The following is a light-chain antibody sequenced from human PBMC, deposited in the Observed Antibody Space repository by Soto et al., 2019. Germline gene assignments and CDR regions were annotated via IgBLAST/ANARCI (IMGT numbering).Light chain of an antibody. V-gene: IGKV3-20*01. CDR3: QQYSASPRT. J-gene: IGKJ1*01. CDR2: DAS. Sequence: EIVFTQSPCTLSLSPGERATLSCRASQSVSSSYLAWYQQKPGQAPRLLIYDASGRATGIPDRFSGSGSGTDFTLTISRLEPEDFAVYYCQQYSASPRTFGQGTKVDIK. CDR1: QSVSSSY.